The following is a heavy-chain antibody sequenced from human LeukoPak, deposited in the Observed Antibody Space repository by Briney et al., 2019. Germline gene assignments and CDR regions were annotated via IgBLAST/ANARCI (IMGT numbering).Heavy chain of an antibody. CDR3: AKVETAAAATLRGFDY. CDR1: GFTFSSYA. D-gene: IGHD6-13*01. CDR2: IGGSGGST. V-gene: IGHV3-23*01. J-gene: IGHJ4*02. Sequence: GGSLRLSCAASGFTFSSYAMSWVRQAPGKGLEWVSSIGGSGGSTYYADSVKGRFTISRDNSKNTLYLQMNSLRAEDSAVYYCAKVETAAAATLRGFDYWGQGTLVTVSS.